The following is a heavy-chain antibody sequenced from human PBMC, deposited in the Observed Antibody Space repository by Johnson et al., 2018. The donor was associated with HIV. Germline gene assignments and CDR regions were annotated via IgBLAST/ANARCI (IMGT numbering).Heavy chain of an antibody. V-gene: IGHV3-23*04. D-gene: IGHD5-24*01. CDR3: AKDGYRAALDV. J-gene: IGHJ3*01. CDR1: GFTFSTYA. Sequence: VQLVESGGGLVQPGGSLRLSCTASGFTFSTYAMSWVRQAPGKGLEWVSSMRVIDGSTYYADSVKGRFTISRDNSKNTLYLQMSSLRPEDTAVHYCAKDGYRAALDVWGQGTMVTVST. CDR2: MRVIDGST.